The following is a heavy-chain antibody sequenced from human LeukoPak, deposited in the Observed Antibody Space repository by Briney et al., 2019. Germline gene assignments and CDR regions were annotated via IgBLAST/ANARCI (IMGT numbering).Heavy chain of an antibody. CDR1: GFTFSSYG. V-gene: IGHV3-21*01. J-gene: IGHJ4*02. CDR3: ASGPPLDY. CDR2: ISGSSSYI. Sequence: GGSLRLSCAASGFTFSSYGMSWVRQAPGKGLEWVSSISGSSSYIYYADSVKGRFTISRDNAKNSLYLQMSSLRAEDTALYYCASGPPLDYWGQGALVTVSS.